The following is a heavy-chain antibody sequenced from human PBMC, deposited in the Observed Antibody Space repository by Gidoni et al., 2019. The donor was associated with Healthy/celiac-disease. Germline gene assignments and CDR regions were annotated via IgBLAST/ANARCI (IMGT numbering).Heavy chain of an antibody. CDR2: ISYDGSNK. J-gene: IGHJ4*02. V-gene: IGHV3-30-3*01. CDR1: GFTFTSYA. Sequence: QVQLVESGGGVVQPGRSLRLPCDASGFTFTSYAMHWVRQAPGKGLEWVAVISYDGSNKYYADSVKGRFTISRDNSKNTLYLQMNSLRAEDTAVYYCARALRYFDYWGQGTLVTVSS. CDR3: ARALRYFDY.